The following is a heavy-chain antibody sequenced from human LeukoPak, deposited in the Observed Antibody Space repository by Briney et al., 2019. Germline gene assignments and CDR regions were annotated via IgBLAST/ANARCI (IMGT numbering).Heavy chain of an antibody. CDR3: ARVALRSCNHDYCSRYFDL. CDR2: ISWNSGSI. CDR1: GFTFDDYA. D-gene: IGHD3-16*01. Sequence: GGSLRLSCAASGFTFDDYAMHWVRQAPGKGQEWVSGISWNSGSIGYADSVKGRFTISRDNAKNSLYLQMNSLRAEDTALYYCARVALRSCNHDYCSRYFDLWGRGTLVTVSS. V-gene: IGHV3-9*01. J-gene: IGHJ2*01.